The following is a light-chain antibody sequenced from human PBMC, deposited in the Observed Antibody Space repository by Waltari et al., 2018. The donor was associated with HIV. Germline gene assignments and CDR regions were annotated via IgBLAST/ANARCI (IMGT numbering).Light chain of an antibody. V-gene: IGLV1-47*01. CDR1: SSNIGSDY. CDR3: CSYAGNYIV. J-gene: IGLJ2*01. CDR2: RDD. Sequence: QSVLTPPPSASATPGQRVTISCSGGSSNIGSDYVCWFQQLPGMAPRLLINRDDQRPSGVPDRFSGSKSGNTASLTITGLQAEDEADYYCCSYAGNYIVLGGGTKLTVL.